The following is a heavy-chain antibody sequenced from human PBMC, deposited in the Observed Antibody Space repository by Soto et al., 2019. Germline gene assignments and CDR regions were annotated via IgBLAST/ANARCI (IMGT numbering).Heavy chain of an antibody. CDR3: GRGGKSSGYYRQYYFDD. D-gene: IGHD3-22*01. Sequence: SETLSLTGTVCGGSVSSGSYYWSWIRQPPGKRLEWIGYIYYIGSTNYNPSLKSRVTISVDTSKNQFSLKLSSVTAADTAVYYCGRGGKSSGYYRQYYFDDWGQGTLVTFSS. CDR1: GGSVSSGSYY. J-gene: IGHJ4*02. CDR2: IYYIGST. V-gene: IGHV4-61*01.